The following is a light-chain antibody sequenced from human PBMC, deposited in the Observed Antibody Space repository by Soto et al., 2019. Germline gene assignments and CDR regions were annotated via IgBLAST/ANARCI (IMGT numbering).Light chain of an antibody. Sequence: QSVLTQPASVSGSPGQSITISCTGTSSDVGRFNYVSWYQQHPGNPPKLIIFDVTRRPSGVSNRFSGSKSGNAASLTISGLLAEDEANYYCSSFVGTSILVVFGGGTKLTVL. V-gene: IGLV2-14*01. CDR2: DVT. J-gene: IGLJ2*01. CDR3: SSFVGTSILVV. CDR1: SSDVGRFNY.